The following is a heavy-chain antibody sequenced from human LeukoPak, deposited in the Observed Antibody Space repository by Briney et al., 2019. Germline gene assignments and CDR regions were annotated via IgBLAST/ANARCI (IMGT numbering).Heavy chain of an antibody. Sequence: SETLSLTCTVSGGSISGYYWSWIRQPPGKGLEWFGYIYSSGSTYYSPSLKSRVTISLDTSKNQLSLKLNSVTAADTAVYYCARAHTSSWYMDFWGQGTLVTVSS. CDR1: GGSISGYY. D-gene: IGHD6-13*01. CDR2: IYSSGST. J-gene: IGHJ4*02. CDR3: ARAHTSSWYMDF. V-gene: IGHV4-59*01.